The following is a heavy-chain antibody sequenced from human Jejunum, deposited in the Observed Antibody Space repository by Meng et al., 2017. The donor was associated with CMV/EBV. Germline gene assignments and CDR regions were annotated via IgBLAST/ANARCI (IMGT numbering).Heavy chain of an antibody. CDR1: GIAFSPYA. J-gene: IGHJ6*02. CDR2: IHYDGKTK. V-gene: IGHV3-30*02. CDR3: ARPSTPSYYYGMDV. D-gene: IGHD2/OR15-2a*01. Sequence: SGIAFSPYAMHWVRQAPGKGLEWVALIHYDGKTKYYVDSVKDRFTISRDNSKNTLYLQMNSLRAEDTAIYYCARPSTPSYYYGMDVWGQGTTVTVSS.